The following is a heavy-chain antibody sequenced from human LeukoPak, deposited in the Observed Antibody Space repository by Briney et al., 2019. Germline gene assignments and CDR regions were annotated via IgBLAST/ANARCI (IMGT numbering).Heavy chain of an antibody. CDR1: GFTFDDYA. CDR3: AKDMGAGDSSGYYLFDY. J-gene: IGHJ4*02. CDR2: ISWNSGSI. V-gene: IGHV3-9*01. Sequence: GGSLRLSCAASGFTFDDYAMHWVRQAPGKGLEWVSGISWNSGSIGYADSVKGRFTISRDNAKNSLYLQMNSLRAEDTALYYCAKDMGAGDSSGYYLFDYWGQGTLVTVSS. D-gene: IGHD3-22*01.